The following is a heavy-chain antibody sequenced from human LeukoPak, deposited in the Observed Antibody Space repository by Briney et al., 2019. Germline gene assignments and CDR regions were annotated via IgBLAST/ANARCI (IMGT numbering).Heavy chain of an antibody. J-gene: IGHJ4*02. CDR1: GFTFSSYA. CDR2: ISGSGGST. V-gene: IGHV3-23*01. CDR3: AIDRSGWPIDY. D-gene: IGHD6-19*01. Sequence: GGSLRLSCAASGFTFSSYAMSWVRQAPGKGLEWVSGISGSGGSTYYADSVKGRFTISRDNSKSTLYLQMNSLRAEDTAVYYCAIDRSGWPIDYWGQGTLVTVSS.